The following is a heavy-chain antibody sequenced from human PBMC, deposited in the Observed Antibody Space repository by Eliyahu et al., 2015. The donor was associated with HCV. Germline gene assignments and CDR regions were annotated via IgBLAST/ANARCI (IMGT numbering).Heavy chain of an antibody. D-gene: IGHD3-3*01. V-gene: IGHV1-18*01. CDR1: GYTFTSYG. Sequence: QVQLVQSGAEVKKPPASVKVSCXASGYTFTSYGISWVRQAPGQGLEWMGWIXAYNGNTNYAQKLQGRVTMTTDTSTSTAYMELRSLRSDDTAVYYCARDSGYDFWSGYYNLPFDYWGQGTLVTVSS. J-gene: IGHJ4*02. CDR3: ARDSGYDFWSGYYNLPFDY. CDR2: IXAYNGNT.